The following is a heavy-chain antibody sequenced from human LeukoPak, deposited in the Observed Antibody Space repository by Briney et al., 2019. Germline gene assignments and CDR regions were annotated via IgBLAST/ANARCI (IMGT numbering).Heavy chain of an antibody. Sequence: GGSLRLSCAPSGFTFSSYEMNWVRQAPGKELEWVSYISGSGRTIYYADSVKGRFTISRDNTNNSLSLQMDSLRAKDTAIYYCVRGHYYASGTFDSWGQGTLVTVSS. D-gene: IGHD3-10*01. CDR1: GFTFSSYE. J-gene: IGHJ4*02. CDR2: ISGSGRTI. V-gene: IGHV3-48*03. CDR3: VRGHYYASGTFDS.